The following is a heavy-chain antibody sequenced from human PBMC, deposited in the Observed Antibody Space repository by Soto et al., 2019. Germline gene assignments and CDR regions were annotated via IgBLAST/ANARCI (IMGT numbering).Heavy chain of an antibody. Sequence: QVQLEQSGAEVKKPGSSLKVSCKATGGTFNKYAISWVRQAPGQGLEWMAGIIPVYGTPNYAQRFQDRVTIIAYESTTTAYMEVNSLTSEDTAIYYCSIVTAYGMDVWGPGTTVIVSS. V-gene: IGHV1-69*01. CDR3: SIVTAYGMDV. J-gene: IGHJ6*02. CDR1: GGTFNKYA. D-gene: IGHD1-20*01. CDR2: IIPVYGTP.